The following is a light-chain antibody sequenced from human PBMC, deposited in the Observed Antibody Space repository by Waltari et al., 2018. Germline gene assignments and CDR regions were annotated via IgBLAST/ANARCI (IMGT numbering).Light chain of an antibody. CDR2: GAS. CDR1: PSVSSSY. J-gene: IGKJ4*01. V-gene: IGKV3-20*01. Sequence: EIVLTQSPGTLSLSPGERATLSCRASPSVSSSYLAWYQQKPGHAPRLLIYGASSRATGIPDRFSGSGSGTDFTLTISRLEPEDFAVYYCQQYGSSPPLTFGGGTKVEIK. CDR3: QQYGSSPPLT.